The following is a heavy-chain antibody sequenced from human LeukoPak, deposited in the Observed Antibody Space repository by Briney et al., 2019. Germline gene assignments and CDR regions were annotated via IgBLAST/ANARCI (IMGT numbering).Heavy chain of an antibody. CDR1: GGSFSGYY. CDR3: ARGGYYSVDY. Sequence: PSETLSLTCAVYGGSFSGYYWSWIRQPPGKGLEWIGEINHSGSTNYNPSLKSRVTISVDTSKNQFSLKLSSVTAADTAVYYCARGGYYSVDYWGQGTLVTVSS. D-gene: IGHD1-26*01. J-gene: IGHJ4*02. V-gene: IGHV4-34*01. CDR2: INHSGST.